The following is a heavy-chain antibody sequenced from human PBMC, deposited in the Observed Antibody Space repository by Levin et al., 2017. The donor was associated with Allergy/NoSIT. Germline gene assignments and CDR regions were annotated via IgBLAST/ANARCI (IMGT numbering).Heavy chain of an antibody. D-gene: IGHD6-19*01. Sequence: SQTLSLTCAVYGGSFSGYYWSWIRQPPGKGLEWSGEINHSGSTNYNPSLKSRVTISVDTSTSRFSLKLSSVTAADTAVYYCARRYSSGWYGRSLDYWGQGTLVTVSA. V-gene: IGHV4-34*01. J-gene: IGHJ4*02. CDR1: GGSFSGYY. CDR3: ARRYSSGWYGRSLDY. CDR2: INHSGST.